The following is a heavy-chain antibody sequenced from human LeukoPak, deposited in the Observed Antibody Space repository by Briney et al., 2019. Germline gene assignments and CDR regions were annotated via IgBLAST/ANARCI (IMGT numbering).Heavy chain of an antibody. J-gene: IGHJ4*02. CDR2: INLNSGGT. Sequence: GASAKVSCKASGYTFIDYYMHWVRQAPGHGLEWLGWINLNSGGTHYVQKFQGRVTMTRDTSISTAHMELDGLRYDDTAVYYCTRGGDDEGPNYFDYWGQGTLVTVSS. V-gene: IGHV1-2*02. CDR1: GYTFIDYY. D-gene: IGHD3-10*01. CDR3: TRGGDDEGPNYFDY.